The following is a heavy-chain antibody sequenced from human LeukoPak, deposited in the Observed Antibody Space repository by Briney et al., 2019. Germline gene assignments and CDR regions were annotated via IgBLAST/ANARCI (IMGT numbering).Heavy chain of an antibody. J-gene: IGHJ3*02. CDR2: INPNSGGT. CDR3: ARESPTSDHALDI. V-gene: IGHV1-2*04. D-gene: IGHD2-2*01. Sequence: ASVKVSCKASGYTFTGYYMHWVRQAPGQGLEWMGWINPNSGGTNYAQKFQGWVTMTRDTSISTAYMELSRLRSDDTAVYYCARESPTSDHALDIWGQGTMVTVSS. CDR1: GYTFTGYY.